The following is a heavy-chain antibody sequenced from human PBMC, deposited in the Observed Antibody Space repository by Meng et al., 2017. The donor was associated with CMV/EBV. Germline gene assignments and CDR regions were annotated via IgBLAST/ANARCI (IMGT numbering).Heavy chain of an antibody. CDR3: ARELGYSSPFGY. V-gene: IGHV4-39*07. D-gene: IGHD5-18*01. Sequence: TVSGCSISRSSYDGGWIRQPPGKGREWIGSIYYSGSTYYNPSLKSRVTISVDTSKNQFSLKLSSVTAADTAVYYCARELGYSSPFGYWGQGTLVTVSS. CDR1: GCSISRSSYD. J-gene: IGHJ4*02. CDR2: IYYSGST.